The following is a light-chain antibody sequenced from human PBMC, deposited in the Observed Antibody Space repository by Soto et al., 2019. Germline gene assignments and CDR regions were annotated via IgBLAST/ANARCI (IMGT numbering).Light chain of an antibody. CDR3: QQYGSSPWK. Sequence: DIVMTQSPAALAVSRGERATLSFTASQSVSSSYLAWYQQKPGQAPRLLIYGASSRATGIPDGFSGSGSGTDFTLTISRLEPEDFAVYYCQQYGSSPWKCGQGTKGDI. CDR1: QSVSSSY. V-gene: IGKV3-20*01. J-gene: IGKJ1*01. CDR2: GAS.